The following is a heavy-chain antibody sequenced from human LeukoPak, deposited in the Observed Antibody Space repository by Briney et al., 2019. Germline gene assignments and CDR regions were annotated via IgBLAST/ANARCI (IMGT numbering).Heavy chain of an antibody. J-gene: IGHJ3*02. CDR2: ISHDGSDK. Sequence: GGSLRLSCAASGFTLKIYPMHWVRQAPGKGLEWLSVISHDGSDKNNADSVRGRFIISRDNSKNTIYLQLNSLRPEDTAMYYCAREEVQTTVDAFDIWGLGTMVIVSS. D-gene: IGHD4-17*01. CDR1: GFTLKIYP. V-gene: IGHV3-30*04. CDR3: AREEVQTTVDAFDI.